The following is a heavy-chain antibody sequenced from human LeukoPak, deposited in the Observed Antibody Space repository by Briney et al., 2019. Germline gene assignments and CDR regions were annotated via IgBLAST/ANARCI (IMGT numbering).Heavy chain of an antibody. D-gene: IGHD1-14*01. CDR2: ISAIGGTT. CDR3: AKTGVSYYFDY. CDR1: GFTFSSYW. J-gene: IGHJ4*02. Sequence: PGGSLRLSCAASGFTFSSYWMSWVRQAPGKGLEWVSGISAIGGTTYYADSVKGRFTISRDNSKNTLYLQMNSLRAEDTAVYYCAKTGVSYYFDYWGLGTLVTVSS. V-gene: IGHV3-23*01.